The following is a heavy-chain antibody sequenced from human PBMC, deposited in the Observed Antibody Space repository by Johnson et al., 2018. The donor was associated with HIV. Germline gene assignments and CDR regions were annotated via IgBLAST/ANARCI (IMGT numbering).Heavy chain of an antibody. CDR2: VNWNGGST. V-gene: IGHV3-20*04. Sequence: EVQLVESGGGVERPGGSLRLSCVGSGFTFDEYGMSWVRQVPGKGLEWVSGVNWNGGSTGYADSVKGRFTIFRDNTKNSLYIQMSGLREEDTALYYCARDPITTYERGPDAFDVWGQGTVVTVSS. J-gene: IGHJ3*01. CDR1: GFTFDEYG. D-gene: IGHD1-14*01. CDR3: ARDPITTYERGPDAFDV.